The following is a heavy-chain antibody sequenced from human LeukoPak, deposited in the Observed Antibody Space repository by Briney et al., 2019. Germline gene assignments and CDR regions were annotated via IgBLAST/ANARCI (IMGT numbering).Heavy chain of an antibody. V-gene: IGHV3-21*06. CDR1: GFTFSSYS. Sequence: GGSLRLSCAASGFTFSSYSMNWVRQAPGKGLEWVATMSSGSNYIKYADSVKGRFTISRDNTKNSLYLQMNSLRAEDTAVYFCARDEVAGPYFFDYWGQGTLVTVSS. CDR2: MSSGSNYI. D-gene: IGHD6-19*01. CDR3: ARDEVAGPYFFDY. J-gene: IGHJ4*02.